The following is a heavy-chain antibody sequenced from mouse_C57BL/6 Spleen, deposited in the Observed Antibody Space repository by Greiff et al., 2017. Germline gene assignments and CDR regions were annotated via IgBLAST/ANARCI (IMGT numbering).Heavy chain of an antibody. CDR1: GYTFTSYW. V-gene: IGHV1-64*01. D-gene: IGHD2-1*01. Sequence: QVQLKQPGAELVKPGASVKLSCKASGYTFTSYWMHWVKQRPGQGLEWIGMIHPNSGSTNYNEKFKSKATLTVDKSSSTAYMKLSSLTSEDSAVYDRARSGGNYLGFAYWGQGTLVTVSA. J-gene: IGHJ3*01. CDR2: IHPNSGST. CDR3: ARSGGNYLGFAY.